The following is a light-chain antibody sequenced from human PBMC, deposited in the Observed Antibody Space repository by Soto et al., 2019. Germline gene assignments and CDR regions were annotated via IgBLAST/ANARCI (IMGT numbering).Light chain of an antibody. V-gene: IGLV3-21*04. CDR2: YDS. J-gene: IGLJ1*01. Sequence: SYELTQPPSVSVAPGKTARITCGGNNIGSKSVHWYQQKPGQAPVLVIYYDSDRPSGIPERFSGSNSGNTATLTISRVEAGDEADYYCQVWDRSSESYVFGTGTKLTVL. CDR1: NIGSKS. CDR3: QVWDRSSESYV.